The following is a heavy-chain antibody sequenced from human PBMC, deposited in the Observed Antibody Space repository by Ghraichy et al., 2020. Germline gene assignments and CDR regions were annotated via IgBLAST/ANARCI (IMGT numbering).Heavy chain of an antibody. J-gene: IGHJ4*02. D-gene: IGHD6-19*01. CDR1: GFTFSTYW. CDR3: VKAWAVAESR. CDR2: INQDGSKK. Sequence: GGSLRLSCAASGFTFSTYWMCWVRQAPGEGLEWVANINQDGSKKYYVDSVKGRFTISRDNARNSVFLQMNSLRVEDTALYYCVKAWAVAESRWGQGTLVTVSS. V-gene: IGHV3-7*01.